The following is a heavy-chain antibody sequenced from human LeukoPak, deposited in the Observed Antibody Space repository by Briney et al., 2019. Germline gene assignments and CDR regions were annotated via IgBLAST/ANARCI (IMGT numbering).Heavy chain of an antibody. V-gene: IGHV7-4-1*02. CDR1: GYTFTSYA. Sequence: ASVKVSCKASGYTFTSYAMNWVRQAPGQGLEWMGWINTNTGNPTYAQGFTGRFVFSLDTSVSTAYLQISSLKAEDTAVYYCARVPRSVGKLLFDYWGQGTLVTVSS. D-gene: IGHD3-10*01. CDR3: ARVPRSVGKLLFDY. J-gene: IGHJ4*02. CDR2: INTNTGNP.